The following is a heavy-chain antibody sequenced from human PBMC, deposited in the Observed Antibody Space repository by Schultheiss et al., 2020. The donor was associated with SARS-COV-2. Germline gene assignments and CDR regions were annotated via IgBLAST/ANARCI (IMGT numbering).Heavy chain of an antibody. V-gene: IGHV3-15*01. CDR2: IKSKTDGGTT. J-gene: IGHJ3*02. D-gene: IGHD1-1*01. CDR3: AKDLIMGNGLYDAFDI. CDR1: GFTFRSYG. Sequence: GGSLRLSCAASGFTFRSYGMHWVRQAPGKGLEWVGRIKSKTDGGTTDYAAPVKGRFTISRDNSKNTLYLQMNSLRTEDTAVYYCAKDLIMGNGLYDAFDIWGQGTTVTVSS.